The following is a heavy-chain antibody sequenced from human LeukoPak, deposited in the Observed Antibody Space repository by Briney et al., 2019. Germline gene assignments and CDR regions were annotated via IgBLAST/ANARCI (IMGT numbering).Heavy chain of an antibody. CDR2: ISGSGDNT. V-gene: IGHV3-23*01. D-gene: IGHD3-22*01. Sequence: PGGSLRLSCAASGFTFSSYAMSRVRQAPGKGLEWVSGISGSGDNTYYEDSVKGRFTISRDNSKNTLYVQVNSLGTEDTAAYYCAKGSYYDSSGSFYFDYWGQGTLVTVSS. CDR1: GFTFSSYA. J-gene: IGHJ4*02. CDR3: AKGSYYDSSGSFYFDY.